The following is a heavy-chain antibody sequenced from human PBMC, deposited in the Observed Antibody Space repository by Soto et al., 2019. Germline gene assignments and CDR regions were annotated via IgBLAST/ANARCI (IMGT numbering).Heavy chain of an antibody. CDR2: ISSSSSTI. J-gene: IGHJ3*02. CDR1: GFTFSSYS. Sequence: EVQLVESGGGLEQPGGSLRLSCAASGFTFSSYSMNWVRQAPGKGLEWISYISSSSSTIFYADSVKGRFTISRDNAKKSLYLQMNSLRGEDTAVYYCAMPSGSCSSTSSKGGDAFDICGQGTMFTVSS. D-gene: IGHD2-2*01. CDR3: AMPSGSCSSTSSKGGDAFDI. V-gene: IGHV3-48*01.